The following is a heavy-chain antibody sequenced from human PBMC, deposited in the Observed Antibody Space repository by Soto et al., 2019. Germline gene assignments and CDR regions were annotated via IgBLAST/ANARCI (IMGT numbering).Heavy chain of an antibody. V-gene: IGHV4-39*01. CDR1: GGSIISSSYY. D-gene: IGHD2-2*01. CDR2: IDYSGNT. CDR3: ARNVSVRGYAYYFDP. Sequence: QLQLQESGPGLVKPSETLSLTCTVSGGSIISSSYYWAWIRQPPGKGLEWLGNIDYSGNTYYNPSLERPVATSVAASRKQFSLKLTSVSAVDAAVYSGARNVSVRGYAYYFDPWGQGTLVTLPS. J-gene: IGHJ4*02.